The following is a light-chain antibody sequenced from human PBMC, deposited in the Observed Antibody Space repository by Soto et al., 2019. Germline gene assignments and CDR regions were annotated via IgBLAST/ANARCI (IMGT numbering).Light chain of an antibody. J-gene: IGKJ1*01. CDR2: GAS. CDR1: RDISNS. V-gene: IGKV1-12*01. Sequence: DIQMTQSPSSVSASVGDRLTITCRASRDISNSLAWYQQTPGKAPKLLLRGASSLHRGVPSRFSGGGVGTEFTLTISSLQPEDVATYYCQQTSAFPRTFGQGTKVDVK. CDR3: QQTSAFPRT.